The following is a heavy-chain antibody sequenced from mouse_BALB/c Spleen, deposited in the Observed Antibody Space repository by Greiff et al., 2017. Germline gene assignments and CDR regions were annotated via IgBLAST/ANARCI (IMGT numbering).Heavy chain of an antibody. CDR3: ARQEPYAMDY. CDR2: ISSGGSYT. Sequence: EVHLVESGGDLVKPGGSLKLSCAASGFTFSSYGMSWVRQTPDKRLEWVATISSGGSYTYYPDSVKGRFTISRDNAKNTLYLQMSSLKSEDTAMYYCARQEPYAMDYWGQGTSVTVSS. CDR1: GFTFSSYG. J-gene: IGHJ4*01. V-gene: IGHV5-6*01.